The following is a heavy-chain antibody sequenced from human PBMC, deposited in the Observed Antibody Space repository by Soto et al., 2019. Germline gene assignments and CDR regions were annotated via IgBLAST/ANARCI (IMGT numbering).Heavy chain of an antibody. CDR1: GYTFTSYA. V-gene: IGHV1-3*01. J-gene: IGHJ4*02. CDR2: INADSGHT. CDR3: AREKSTYSYGYGYFDY. Sequence: GASVKVSCKASGYTFTSYAPHWVRQAPGQRLEWMGWINADSGHTNFLQTFQGRVTITRDTSASTAYMELSSLRSEDTAVYYCAREKSTYSYGYGYFDYWGQGTPVTV. D-gene: IGHD5-18*01.